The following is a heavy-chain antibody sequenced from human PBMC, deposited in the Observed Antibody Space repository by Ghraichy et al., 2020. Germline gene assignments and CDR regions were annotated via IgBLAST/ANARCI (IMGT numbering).Heavy chain of an antibody. Sequence: GESLNISCKASGDTFSTYAIIWVRQAPGQGLEWMGGIIPIFGTTYYAQNFQGRVSITADKSTSTAYMELSSLKSEDTAVYYWARSGDSVVVSAANSNWYFDLWGRGTLVTVSS. D-gene: IGHD2-2*01. CDR3: ARSGDSVVVSAANSNWYFDL. V-gene: IGHV1-69*06. J-gene: IGHJ2*01. CDR1: GDTFSTYA. CDR2: IIPIFGTT.